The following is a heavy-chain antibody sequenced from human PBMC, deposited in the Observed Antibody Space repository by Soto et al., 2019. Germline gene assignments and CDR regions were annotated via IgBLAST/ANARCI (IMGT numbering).Heavy chain of an antibody. CDR3: ARVAEDSSGYYYRPYYYYGMDV. Sequence: ASVKVSCKASGYTFTSYGISWVRQAPGQGLEWMGWISAYNGNTNYAQKLQGRVTMTTDTSTSTAYMELRSLRSDDTAVYYCARVAEDSSGYYYRPYYYYGMDVWGQGTTVTVSS. CDR1: GYTFTSYG. V-gene: IGHV1-18*01. CDR2: ISAYNGNT. D-gene: IGHD3-22*01. J-gene: IGHJ6*02.